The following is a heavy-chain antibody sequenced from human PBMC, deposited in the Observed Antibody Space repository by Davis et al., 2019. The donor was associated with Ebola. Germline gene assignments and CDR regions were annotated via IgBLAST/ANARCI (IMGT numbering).Heavy chain of an antibody. CDR2: ISGSGGST. D-gene: IGHD1-26*01. CDR1: GFTFSSYA. V-gene: IGHV3-23*01. J-gene: IGHJ4*02. CDR3: AKDRARGSYSLWDY. Sequence: GESLKISCAASGFTFSSYAMSWVRQAPGKGLEWVSAISGSGGSTYYADSVKGRFTISRDNSKNTLYLQMNSLRAEETAVYYCAKDRARGSYSLWDYWGQGTLVTVSS.